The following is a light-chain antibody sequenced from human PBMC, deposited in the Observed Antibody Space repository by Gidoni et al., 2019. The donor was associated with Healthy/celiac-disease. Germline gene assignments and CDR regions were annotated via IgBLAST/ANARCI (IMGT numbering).Light chain of an antibody. Sequence: SQSISSYLNWYQQKPGKAPKLLIYAASSLQSGVPSRFSGSGSGTDFTLTISSLQPEDFATYYCQQSYSTPLTFXGXTKVEIK. CDR3: QQSYSTPLT. V-gene: IGKV1-39*01. CDR2: AAS. CDR1: QSISSY. J-gene: IGKJ4*01.